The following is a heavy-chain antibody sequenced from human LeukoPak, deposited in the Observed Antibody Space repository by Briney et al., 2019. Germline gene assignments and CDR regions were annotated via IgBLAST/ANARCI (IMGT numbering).Heavy chain of an antibody. Sequence: ASVKVSCKVSGYTLTELSMHWVRQAPGKGLEWMGGFDPEDGETIYAQKFQGRVTITRDTSASTAYMELSSLRSEDTAVYYCARDKPTDYDFWSGYYTGGAFDIWGQGTMVTVSS. CDR3: ARDKPTDYDFWSGYYTGGAFDI. V-gene: IGHV1-24*01. J-gene: IGHJ3*02. D-gene: IGHD3-3*01. CDR1: GYTLTELS. CDR2: FDPEDGET.